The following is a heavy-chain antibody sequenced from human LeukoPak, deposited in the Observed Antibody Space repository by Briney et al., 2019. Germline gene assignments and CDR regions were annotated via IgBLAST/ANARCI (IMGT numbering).Heavy chain of an antibody. CDR1: GFSFSTFW. V-gene: IGHV3-7*01. CDR2: TKGDDSEK. J-gene: IGHJ1*01. Sequence: GSLRLSCAASGFSFSTFWMSWVRPAPGKGLEWVANTKGDDSEKYYVESVQGRFTISRDNAKNSLYLHMNCLRAEDTALYYCARSGYSYALDHWGQGSLVVVSS. D-gene: IGHD5-18*01. CDR3: ARSGYSYALDH.